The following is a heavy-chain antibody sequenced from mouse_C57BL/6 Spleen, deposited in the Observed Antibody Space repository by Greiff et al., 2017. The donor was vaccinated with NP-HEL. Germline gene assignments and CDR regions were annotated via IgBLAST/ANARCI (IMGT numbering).Heavy chain of an antibody. CDR1: GYSITSDY. CDR2: ISYSGST. D-gene: IGHD2-4*01. V-gene: IGHV3-8*01. Sequence: EVKLQESGPGLAKPSQSLSLTCSVPGYSITSDYWNWIRKFPGNKLEYIGYISYSGSTYYNPSLKSRISITRDTSKNQYYLQLNSVTTEDTATYYCARSTMITTDWYFDVWGTGTTVTVSS. CDR3: ARSTMITTDWYFDV. J-gene: IGHJ1*03.